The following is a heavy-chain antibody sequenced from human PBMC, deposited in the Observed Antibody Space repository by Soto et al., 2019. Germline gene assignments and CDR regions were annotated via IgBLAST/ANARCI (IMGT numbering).Heavy chain of an antibody. J-gene: IGHJ3*02. D-gene: IGHD3-16*01. Sequence: GGSLRLSCVASGFPFSSYAMSWVRQTPGKGLEWVSGISGSGGRTYYADSVKGRFTISRDNSNNTLSLQMHILRVEDTAVYFCAKGGYYSIFDIRGQGPMVTVSS. V-gene: IGHV3-23*01. CDR3: AKGGYYSIFDI. CDR1: GFPFSSYA. CDR2: ISGSGGRT.